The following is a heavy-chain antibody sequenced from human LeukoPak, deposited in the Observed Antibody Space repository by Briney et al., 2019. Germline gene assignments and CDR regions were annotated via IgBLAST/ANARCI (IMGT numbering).Heavy chain of an antibody. CDR3: ASQKENFYDSSGNK. V-gene: IGHV3-23*01. CDR2: ISGNGGST. Sequence: GGSLRLSCAASGFTFSSSAMGWVRQAPGKGLEWVSAISGNGGSTYYADSVKGRFTISRDNSKNTLYMQMNSLRAEDTAVYFCASQKENFYDSSGNKWGQGTLVTVSS. D-gene: IGHD3-22*01. CDR1: GFTFSSSA. J-gene: IGHJ4*02.